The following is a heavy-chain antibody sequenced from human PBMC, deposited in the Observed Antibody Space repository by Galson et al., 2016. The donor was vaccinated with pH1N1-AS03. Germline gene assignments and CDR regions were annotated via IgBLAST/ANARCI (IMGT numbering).Heavy chain of an antibody. CDR2: ISSDGSSI. J-gene: IGHJ4*02. Sequence: SLRLSCAASGFTFSNKWMHWVRHTPGKGLVWVSRISSDGSSISYADSVKGRFTISRDNANNTLYLQMNSLRAEDTCVYYCARGLGGYNGYALDYWGQGTLVTVSS. D-gene: IGHD5-12*01. CDR3: ARGLGGYNGYALDY. CDR1: GFTFSNKW. V-gene: IGHV3-74*01.